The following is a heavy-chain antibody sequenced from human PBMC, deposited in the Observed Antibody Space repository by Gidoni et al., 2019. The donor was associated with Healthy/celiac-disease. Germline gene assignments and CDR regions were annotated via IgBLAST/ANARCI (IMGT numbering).Heavy chain of an antibody. CDR1: GGSFSGYY. CDR3: ARGYGSGSYIYYYYGMDV. D-gene: IGHD3-10*01. Sequence: QVQLQQWGAGLLKPSETLSLTCAVYGGSFSGYYWSWIRQPPGKGLEWIGEINHSGSTNYNPSLKSRVTISVDTSKNQFSLKLSSVTAADTAVYYCARGYGSGSYIYYYYGMDVWGQGTTVTVSS. V-gene: IGHV4-34*01. CDR2: INHSGST. J-gene: IGHJ6*02.